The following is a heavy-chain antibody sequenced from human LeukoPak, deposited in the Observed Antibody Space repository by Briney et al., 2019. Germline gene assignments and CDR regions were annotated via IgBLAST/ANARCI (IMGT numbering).Heavy chain of an antibody. CDR1: GFTFSSYS. D-gene: IGHD2-2*01. CDR3: ARDSFSTSWLRLGFDY. J-gene: IGHJ4*02. Sequence: GGSLRLSCAASGFTFSSYSMNWVRQAPGKGLEWVSSISSSSSYIYYADSVKGRFTISRDNAKNSLYLQMNSLRAEDTAVYYCARDSFSTSWLRLGFDYWGQGTLVTVSS. CDR2: ISSSSSYI. V-gene: IGHV3-21*01.